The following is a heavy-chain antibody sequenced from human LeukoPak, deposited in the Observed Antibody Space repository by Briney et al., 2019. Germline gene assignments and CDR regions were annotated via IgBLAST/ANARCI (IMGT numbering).Heavy chain of an antibody. CDR1: GGSISSYY. Sequence: SETLSLTCTVSGGSISSYYWSWIRQPPGKGLEWIGHVHYTWNTKYNPSLTGRVSISLDRSKNQFALSLSSLTAADTAVYYCARVASKGGMDVWGQGTTVIVSS. J-gene: IGHJ6*02. CDR3: ARVASKGGMDV. D-gene: IGHD5/OR15-5a*01. CDR2: VHYTWNT. V-gene: IGHV4-59*01.